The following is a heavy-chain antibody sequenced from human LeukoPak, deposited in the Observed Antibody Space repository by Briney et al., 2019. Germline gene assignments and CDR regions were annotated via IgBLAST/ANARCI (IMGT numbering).Heavy chain of an antibody. J-gene: IGHJ4*02. CDR2: ISYDGSNK. D-gene: IGHD3-3*01. CDR1: GFTFSSYA. Sequence: GGSLRLSCAASGFTFSSYATHWVRQAPGKGLEWVAVISYDGSNKYYADSVKGRFTISRDNSKNTLYLQMNSLRAEDTAVYYCAGPIFGVVMNPFDYWGQGTLVTVSS. V-gene: IGHV3-30-3*01. CDR3: AGPIFGVVMNPFDY.